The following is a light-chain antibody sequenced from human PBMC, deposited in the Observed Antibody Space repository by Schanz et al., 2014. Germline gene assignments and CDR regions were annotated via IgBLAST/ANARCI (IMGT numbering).Light chain of an antibody. V-gene: IGLV1-44*01. CDR1: SSNIGSHV. CDR2: SDN. J-gene: IGLJ3*02. CDR3: QSFDSGLRGVV. Sequence: QSVLTQPPSVSGTPGQRVTISCSGNSSNIGSHVVNWYQQVPPAAPKLLIYSDNQRPSGVPDRFSGSKSGTSASLAISGLQSEDEADYYCQSFDSGLRGVVIGGGTKLTVL.